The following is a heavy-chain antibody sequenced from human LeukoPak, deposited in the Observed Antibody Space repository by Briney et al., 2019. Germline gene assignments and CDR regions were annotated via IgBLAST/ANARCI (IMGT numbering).Heavy chain of an antibody. CDR3: AKLSVWDGSGNCDY. Sequence: GGSLRLSCAASGFTFSSYEMNWVRQAPGKGLEWVSYISSSGSTIYYADSVKGRFTISRDSSRNTLYLQMNSLRAEDTAVYYCAKLSVWDGSGNCDYWGQGTLVTVSS. CDR2: ISSSGSTI. CDR1: GFTFSSYE. D-gene: IGHD3-10*01. V-gene: IGHV3-48*03. J-gene: IGHJ4*02.